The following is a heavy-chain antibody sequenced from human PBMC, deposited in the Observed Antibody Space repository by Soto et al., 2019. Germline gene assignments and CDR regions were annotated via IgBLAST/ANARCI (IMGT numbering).Heavy chain of an antibody. J-gene: IGHJ4*02. CDR3: ARRGSKSYMPPTPYFYX. CDR1: GDSISKISYY. D-gene: IGHD2-2*01. CDR2: IYYRGRT. V-gene: IGHV4-39*01. Sequence: PSETLSLTFSVSGDSISKISYYWAWIRQPPGKGVEGIGSIYYRGRTYHDPSLKSRVTMSVDTSQNQFSLNLSSVTASDTAVYFRARRGSKSYMPPTPYFYXWGQGALFTVSX.